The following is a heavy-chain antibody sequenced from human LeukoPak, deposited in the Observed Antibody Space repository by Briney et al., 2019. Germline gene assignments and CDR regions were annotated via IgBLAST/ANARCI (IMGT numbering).Heavy chain of an antibody. Sequence: GGSLRLSCAASGFTFSSYAMSWVRQAPGKGLEWVAVISYDGSNKYYADSVKGRFTISRDNSKNTLYLQMNSLRAEDTAVYYCARLLGTTLFDYWGQGTLVTVSS. CDR1: GFTFSSYA. V-gene: IGHV3-30-3*01. J-gene: IGHJ4*02. CDR3: ARLLGTTLFDY. CDR2: ISYDGSNK. D-gene: IGHD1-1*01.